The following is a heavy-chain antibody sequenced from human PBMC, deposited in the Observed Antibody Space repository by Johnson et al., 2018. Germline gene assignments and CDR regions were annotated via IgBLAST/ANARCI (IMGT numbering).Heavy chain of an antibody. V-gene: IGHV3-23*04. CDR2: LEGGSGRS. CDR1: GFSFSRSV. Sequence: VQLVESGGGLVQPGGSLRLSCVASGFSFSRSVMSWVRQAPGKGLEWVSSLEGGSGRSYYADSVKGRFSISRDISKNTLYLQLSSLRGEDSALYYCAYRMAALGQKYFQDWGQGALVTVSS. J-gene: IGHJ1*01. CDR3: AYRMAALGQKYFQD. D-gene: IGHD5-12*01.